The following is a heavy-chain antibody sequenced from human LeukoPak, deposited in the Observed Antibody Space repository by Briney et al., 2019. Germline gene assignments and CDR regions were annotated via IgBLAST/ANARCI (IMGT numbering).Heavy chain of an antibody. CDR1: GGSIISYY. CDR3: AREVAGIQLFDY. CDR2: IHYSGST. V-gene: IGHV4-59*01. Sequence: SETLSLTCTVSGGSIISYYWSWIRQPPGKGLEWIGYIHYSGSTNYNPSLKSRVTISVDTSKNQFSLKLTSVTAADTAVYYCAREVAGIQLFDYWGQGTLVTVSS. D-gene: IGHD5-18*01. J-gene: IGHJ4*02.